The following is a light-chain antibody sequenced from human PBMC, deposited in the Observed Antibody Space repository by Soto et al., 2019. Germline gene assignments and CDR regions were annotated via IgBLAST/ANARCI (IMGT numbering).Light chain of an antibody. CDR1: QSVSSSY. J-gene: IGKJ1*01. V-gene: IGKV3-20*01. CDR3: QQSYSTPWT. CDR2: GAS. Sequence: EIVLTQSPGTLSLSPGERATLSCRASQSVSSSYLAWYQQKPGQAPRLLIYGASSRATGIPGRFSGSGSGTDFTLTISRLEPEDFAVYYCQQSYSTPWTFGQGTKVEIK.